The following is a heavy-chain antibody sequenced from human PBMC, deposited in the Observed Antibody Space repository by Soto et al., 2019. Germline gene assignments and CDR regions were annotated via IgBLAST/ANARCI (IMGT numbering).Heavy chain of an antibody. D-gene: IGHD6-19*01. CDR2: IIPIFGTA. J-gene: IGHJ6*02. V-gene: IGHV1-69*13. CDR3: AKVRYSSPMGYYYGMDV. Sequence: SVKVSCKASRVTFSKFIVTWVRQAPGLGLEWVGGIIPIFGTANYAQKFKGRVTITADESTSTSYMEVNNLRSEDTAVYYCAKVRYSSPMGYYYGMDVWGQGTTVTVSS. CDR1: RVTFSKFI.